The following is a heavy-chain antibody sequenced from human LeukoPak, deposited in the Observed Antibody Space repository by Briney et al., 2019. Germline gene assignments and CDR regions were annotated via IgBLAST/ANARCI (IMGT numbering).Heavy chain of an antibody. J-gene: IGHJ4*02. CDR1: GGSFSGYY. V-gene: IGHV4-34*01. CDR2: INHSGST. Sequence: TSETLSLTCAVYGGSFSGYYWSWIRQPPGKGLEWIGEINHSGSTNYNPSLKSRDTISVDTSKNQFSLKLSSVTAADTAVYYCARRTDSSGYYFDYWGQGTLVTVSS. CDR3: ARRTDSSGYYFDY. D-gene: IGHD3-22*01.